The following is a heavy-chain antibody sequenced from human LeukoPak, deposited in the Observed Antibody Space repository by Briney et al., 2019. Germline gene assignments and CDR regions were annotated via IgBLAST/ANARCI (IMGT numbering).Heavy chain of an antibody. J-gene: IGHJ4*02. CDR2: ISYDGVNK. CDR1: GFTFSSYG. CDR3: AKDPSTYYGYVWGTSIDF. D-gene: IGHD3-16*01. Sequence: PGRSLRLSCAASGFTFSSYGMHWVRQAPGKRLEWVAVISYDGVNKYYSDSVKGRFTISRDNSKTTLYLQMNSLRAEDTAVYYCAKDPSTYYGYVWGTSIDFWGQGTLVTVSS. V-gene: IGHV3-30*18.